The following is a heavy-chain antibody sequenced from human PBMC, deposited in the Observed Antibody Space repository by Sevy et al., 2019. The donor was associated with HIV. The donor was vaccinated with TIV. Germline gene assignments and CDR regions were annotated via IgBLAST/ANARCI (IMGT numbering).Heavy chain of an antibody. Sequence: GGSLRLSCAASGFIFSSYSMNWVRQAPGKGLEWVSFSSSATHYTYYADSVKGRFTVSRDYAKNSLFLQRNSLRAEDTAVYYCARTTGGSEAAFDFWGQGTMVTVSS. D-gene: IGHD1-1*01. CDR2: SSSATHYT. CDR3: ARTTGGSEAAFDF. V-gene: IGHV3-21*01. CDR1: GFIFSSYS. J-gene: IGHJ3*01.